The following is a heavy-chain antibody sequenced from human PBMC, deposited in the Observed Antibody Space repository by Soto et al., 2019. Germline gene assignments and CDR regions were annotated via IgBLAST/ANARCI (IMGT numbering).Heavy chain of an antibody. V-gene: IGHV4-30-2*01. CDR2: IYHSGST. CDR1: GGSISSGGYS. Sequence: LSLTCAVSGGSISSGGYSWSWIRQPPGKGLEWIGYIYHSGSTYYNPSLKSRVTISVDRSKNQFSLKLSSVTAADTAVYYCARGAYCGGDCYSWFDYWGQGTLVTVSS. J-gene: IGHJ4*02. D-gene: IGHD2-21*02. CDR3: ARGAYCGGDCYSWFDY.